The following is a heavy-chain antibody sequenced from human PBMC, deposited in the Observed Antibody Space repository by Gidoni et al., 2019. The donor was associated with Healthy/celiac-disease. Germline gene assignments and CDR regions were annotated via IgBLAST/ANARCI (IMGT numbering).Heavy chain of an antibody. CDR1: GGSISSSRYY. V-gene: IGHV4-39*07. D-gene: IGHD6-13*01. CDR2: IYYSGST. Sequence: QLQLQESGPGLVKPSETLSLTCTVSGGSISSSRYYWGWLRPPPGKGLEWIGSIYYSGSTYYNPSLKSRVTISVDTSKNQFSLKLSSGTAADTAVYYCAMSPYSSSWYRPPVPDYQPNWFDPWGQGTLVTVSS. J-gene: IGHJ5*02. CDR3: AMSPYSSSWYRPPVPDYQPNWFDP.